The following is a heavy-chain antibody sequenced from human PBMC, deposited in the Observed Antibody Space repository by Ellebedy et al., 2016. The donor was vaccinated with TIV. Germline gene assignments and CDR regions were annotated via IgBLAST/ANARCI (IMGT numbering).Heavy chain of an antibody. D-gene: IGHD3-10*01. CDR1: GFYW. Sequence: GGSLRLSCAGSGFYWMHWVRQAPGKGLVWVSRINPEETTTNYADSVRGRFAISRDIAKNTVCLQMNSLRVEDTAVYYCVRDLHGYNDQWGQGTLVTVSS. CDR2: INPEETTT. J-gene: IGHJ4*02. CDR3: VRDLHGYNDQ. V-gene: IGHV3-74*01.